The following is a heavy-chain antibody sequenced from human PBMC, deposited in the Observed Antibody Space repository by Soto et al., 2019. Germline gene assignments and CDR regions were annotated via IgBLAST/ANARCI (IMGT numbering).Heavy chain of an antibody. V-gene: IGHV4-59*01. Sequence: TLSLTCTVSGGSISSYYWSWIRQPPGKGLEWIGYIYYSGSTNYNPSLKSRVTISVDTSKNQFSLKLSSVTAADTAVYYCAREVYYYYGMDVWGQGTTVTGSS. CDR3: AREVYYYYGMDV. J-gene: IGHJ6*02. CDR2: IYYSGST. CDR1: GGSISSYY.